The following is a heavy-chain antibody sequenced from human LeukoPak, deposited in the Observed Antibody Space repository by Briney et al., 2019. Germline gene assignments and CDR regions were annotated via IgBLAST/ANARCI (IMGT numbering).Heavy chain of an antibody. Sequence: SQTLSLTCAISGDSVSSNSAAWNWIRQSPSRGLEWLGRTYYRSRWSSDYAASVKGRISINPDTSKNQFSLQLNSVTPEDTAVYYCARDGGYRFDYWGQGSLVTVSS. CDR3: ARDGGYRFDY. D-gene: IGHD5-18*01. V-gene: IGHV6-1*01. J-gene: IGHJ4*02. CDR2: TYYRSRWSS. CDR1: GDSVSSNSAA.